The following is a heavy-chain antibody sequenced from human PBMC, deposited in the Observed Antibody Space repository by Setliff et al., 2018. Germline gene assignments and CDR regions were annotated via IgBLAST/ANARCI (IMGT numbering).Heavy chain of an antibody. V-gene: IGHV4-39*07. CDR1: GGSISSGNYY. D-gene: IGHD6-19*01. CDR2: IYYSGST. Sequence: SETLSLTCRVSGGSISSGNYYWGLIRQPPGKGLEWVATIYYSGSTYSNPSLKSRLIISVDAPDNQFSLKLSSVTAADTAVYYCARAPPSSGWTPRGYYYYYMDVWGKGTTVTVSS. CDR3: ARAPPSSGWTPRGYYYYYMDV. J-gene: IGHJ6*03.